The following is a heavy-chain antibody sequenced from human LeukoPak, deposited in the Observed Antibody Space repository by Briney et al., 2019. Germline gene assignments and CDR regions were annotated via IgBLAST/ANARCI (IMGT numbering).Heavy chain of an antibody. Sequence: ASVKVSCKASGYTFTSYGISWVRQAPGQGLEWMGWISAYNGNTNYAQKLQGRVTMTTDTSTSTAYMEPRSLRSDDTAVYYCARDYVVVPAASHGDAFDIWGQGTMVTVSS. J-gene: IGHJ3*02. CDR1: GYTFTSYG. CDR2: ISAYNGNT. CDR3: ARDYVVVPAASHGDAFDI. D-gene: IGHD2-2*01. V-gene: IGHV1-18*01.